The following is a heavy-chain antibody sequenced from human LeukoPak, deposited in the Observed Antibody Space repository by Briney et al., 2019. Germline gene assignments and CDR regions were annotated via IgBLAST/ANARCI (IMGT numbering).Heavy chain of an antibody. CDR1: GFSNSW. V-gene: IGHV3-74*01. Sequence: GGSLRLSCAASGFSNSWMHWVRQAPGKGLVWVSRINTDGSRTSYADSVRGRFTISRDNAKNTLYLQMNSLRTEDTAVYYCARDMHGPRDYWGQGTLVTVSS. CDR2: INTDGSRT. CDR3: ARDMHGPRDY. J-gene: IGHJ4*02. D-gene: IGHD2-2*01.